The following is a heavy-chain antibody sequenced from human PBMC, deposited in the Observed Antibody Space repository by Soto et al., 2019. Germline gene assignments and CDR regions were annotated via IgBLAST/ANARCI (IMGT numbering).Heavy chain of an antibody. J-gene: IGHJ4*02. CDR2: ISGSRGST. Sequence: EVQLLESGGGLVQPGGSLRLSCVASGFTFSSYTMRWVRQAPVKGLEWVSGISGSRGSTYYADSVKGRFTISRDNSKNTLYLQMNSLRAEDTAVYYCARRGSGSYYDYWGQGTLVTVSS. D-gene: IGHD1-26*01. V-gene: IGHV3-23*01. CDR1: GFTFSSYT. CDR3: ARRGSGSYYDY.